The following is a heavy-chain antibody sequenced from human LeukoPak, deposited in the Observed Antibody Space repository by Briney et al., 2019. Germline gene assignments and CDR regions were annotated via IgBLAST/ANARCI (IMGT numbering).Heavy chain of an antibody. CDR2: IYYSGST. Sequence: PSETLSLTCTVSGGSISSYYWSWIRQPPGKGLQWIGCIYYSGSTNYNPSLKSRVTISVDTSKNQFSLKLSSVTAADTAVYYCASIYSGSYFFDYWGQGTLVTVSS. CDR1: GGSISSYY. CDR3: ASIYSGSYFFDY. D-gene: IGHD1-26*01. J-gene: IGHJ4*02. V-gene: IGHV4-59*01.